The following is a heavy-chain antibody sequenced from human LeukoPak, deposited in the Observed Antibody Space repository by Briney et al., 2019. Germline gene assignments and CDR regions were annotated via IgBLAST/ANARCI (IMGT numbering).Heavy chain of an antibody. V-gene: IGHV4-59*08. Sequence: SETLSLTCTVSGGSNYWTWIRQAPGKGLEWIAYIHYSGSPHYNPSLRSRVTLSIDTSKNQLSLNLNSVTAADTAVYYCARHSNWNGGVDWFDPWGQGMLVTVSS. D-gene: IGHD1-20*01. J-gene: IGHJ5*02. CDR1: GGSNY. CDR2: IHYSGSP. CDR3: ARHSNWNGGVDWFDP.